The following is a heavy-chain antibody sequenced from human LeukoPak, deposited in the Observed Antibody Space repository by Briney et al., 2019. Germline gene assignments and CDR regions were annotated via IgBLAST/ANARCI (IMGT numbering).Heavy chain of an antibody. CDR3: ARDNWNYGSSMDV. CDR1: GGSITYSHYY. CDR2: IYYSGST. J-gene: IGHJ6*02. D-gene: IGHD1-7*01. V-gene: IGHV4-61*01. Sequence: PSETLSLTCSVSGGSITYSHYYWSWIRQPPGKGLEWIGYIYYSGSTNYNPSLKSRVTISVDTSKNQFSLKLSSVTAADTAVYYCARDNWNYGSSMDVWGQGTTVTVSS.